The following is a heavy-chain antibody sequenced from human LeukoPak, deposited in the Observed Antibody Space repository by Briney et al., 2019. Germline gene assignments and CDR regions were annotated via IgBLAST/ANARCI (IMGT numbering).Heavy chain of an antibody. D-gene: IGHD3-16*01. J-gene: IGHJ6*02. V-gene: IGHV4-61*01. Sequence: SETLSLTCTVSGGFVSSGSYYWSWIRQPPGKGLEWIGYIYYSGSTNYNPSLKSRVTISVDTSKNQFSLKLSSVTAADTAVYYCAMGYYGMDVWGQGTTVTVSS. CDR3: AMGYYGMDV. CDR1: GGFVSSGSYY. CDR2: IYYSGST.